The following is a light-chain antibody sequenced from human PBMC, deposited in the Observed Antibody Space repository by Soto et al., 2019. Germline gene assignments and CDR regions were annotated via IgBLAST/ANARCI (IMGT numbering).Light chain of an antibody. J-gene: IGKJ1*01. Sequence: LKKSPATLSLSPGERATLSCRASQTVTSYLAWYQQKPGQAPRLLIYDASNRATGIPARFSGSGSGTDFTLTISSLEPEDFAVYYCQQRSNWPPTWTFGQGTKVDIK. CDR3: QQRSNWPPTWT. CDR2: DAS. V-gene: IGKV3-11*01. CDR1: QTVTSY.